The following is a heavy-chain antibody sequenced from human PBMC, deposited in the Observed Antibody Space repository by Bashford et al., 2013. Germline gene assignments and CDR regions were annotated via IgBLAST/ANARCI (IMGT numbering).Heavy chain of an antibody. D-gene: IGHD6-19*01. J-gene: IGHJ4*02. CDR2: ISGSGGST. V-gene: IGHV3-23*01. CDR3: AKDLTVISSGWYGVDY. Sequence: VRQAPGKGLEWVSAISGSGGSTYYADSVKGRFTISRDNSKNTLYLQMNSLRAEDTAVYYCAKDLTVISSGWYGVDYWGQGNPGHRLL.